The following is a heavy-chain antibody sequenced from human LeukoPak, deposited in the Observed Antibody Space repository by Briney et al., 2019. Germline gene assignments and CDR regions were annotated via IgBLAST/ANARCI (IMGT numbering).Heavy chain of an antibody. CDR3: ATGSSWHCTDY. Sequence: GGSLRLSCAASGFTVSSNYMNWVRQAPGKGLEWVSSISSSSSYIYYADSVKGRFTISRDNAKNSLYLQMNSLRAEDTAVYYCATGSSWHCTDYWGQGTLVTVSS. CDR1: GFTVSSNY. CDR2: ISSSSSYI. V-gene: IGHV3-21*01. J-gene: IGHJ4*02. D-gene: IGHD6-13*01.